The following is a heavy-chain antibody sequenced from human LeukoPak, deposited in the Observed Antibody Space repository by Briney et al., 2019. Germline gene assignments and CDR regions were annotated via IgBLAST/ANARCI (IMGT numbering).Heavy chain of an antibody. J-gene: IGHJ6*03. V-gene: IGHV3-23*01. CDR1: GFTFSSYA. D-gene: IGHD1-14*01. CDR2: ISGSGGST. CDR3: AKDDHVGYYYYYYMDV. Sequence: GGSLRLSCAASGFTFSSYAMSWVRQAPGKGLEWVSAISGSGGSTYYADSVKGRFTISRDNSKNTLYLQMNSLRAEDTAVYYCAKDDHVGYYYYYYMDVWGKGTTVTVSS.